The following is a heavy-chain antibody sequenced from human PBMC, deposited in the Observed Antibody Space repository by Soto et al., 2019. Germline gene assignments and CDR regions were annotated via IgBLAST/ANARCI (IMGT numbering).Heavy chain of an antibody. Sequence: EDQLVESGGGLVQPGGSLRLTCAVSGFSFRSDWMNWVRQAPGKGLEWVAHTNQDGSEKYYLDSVKGRFTIFRDNAKSSLYLQMNSLRAEDTGVYYCSGGVGDAIWGQGTLVTVSS. V-gene: IGHV3-7*04. J-gene: IGHJ4*02. CDR3: SGGVGDAI. D-gene: IGHD1-26*01. CDR1: GFSFRSDW. CDR2: TNQDGSEK.